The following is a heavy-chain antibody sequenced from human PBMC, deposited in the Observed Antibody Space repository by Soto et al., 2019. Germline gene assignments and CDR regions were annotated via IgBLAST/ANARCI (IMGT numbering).Heavy chain of an antibody. D-gene: IGHD3-10*01. CDR2: IYYSGST. V-gene: IGHV4-31*03. Sequence: QVQLQESGPGLVKPSQTLSLTCTVSGGSISSGGYYWSWIRQHPGKGLEWIGYIYYSGSTYNNPSLKSRVTISVDTSKNQFSLKLSSVTAADTAVYYCAREIEVRGVIHEVYYYMDVWGKGTTVTVSS. J-gene: IGHJ6*03. CDR3: AREIEVRGVIHEVYYYMDV. CDR1: GGSISSGGYY.